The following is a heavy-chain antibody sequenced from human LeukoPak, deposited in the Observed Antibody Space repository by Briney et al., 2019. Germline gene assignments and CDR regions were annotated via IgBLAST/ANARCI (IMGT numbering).Heavy chain of an antibody. V-gene: IGHV3-48*04. CDR1: GFTFSNYN. J-gene: IGHJ6*03. CDR3: ARLSAYYYGSYFYYYMDV. Sequence: GGSLRLSCAASGFTFSNYNMNWVRQAPGNGLEWVSYIGSRSSTIYYADSVKGRFTISRDNAKKSVYLHMSSLRAEDTALYYCARLSAYYYGSYFYYYMDVWGKGTTVTVSS. D-gene: IGHD3-10*01. CDR2: IGSRSSTI.